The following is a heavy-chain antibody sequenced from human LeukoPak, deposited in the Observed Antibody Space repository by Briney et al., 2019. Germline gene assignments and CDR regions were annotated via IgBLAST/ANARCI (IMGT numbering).Heavy chain of an antibody. CDR3: ARHSYMTTRRSSIAVADLVDY. D-gene: IGHD6-19*01. CDR2: IYPGDSDT. CDR1: GYSFTSYW. J-gene: IGHJ4*02. Sequence: GESLKISCQGSGYSFTSYWIGWVRQMPGKGLEWMGIIYPGDSDTRYSPSFQGQVTISVDKSISTAYLQWSSLKASDTAMYYCARHSYMTTRRSSIAVADLVDYWGQGTLVTVSS. V-gene: IGHV5-51*01.